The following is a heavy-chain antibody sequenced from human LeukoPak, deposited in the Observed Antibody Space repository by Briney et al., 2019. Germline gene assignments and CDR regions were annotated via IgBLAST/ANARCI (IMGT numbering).Heavy chain of an antibody. CDR3: AKEPMTTVTTTGPFDY. CDR2: ISGSGGST. J-gene: IGHJ4*02. CDR1: GFTFSSYA. Sequence: PGGSLRLSCAASGFTFSSYAMSWVRQAPGKGLEWVSAISGSGGSTYYADSVKGRFTISRDNSKNTLYLQMNGLRAEDTAVYYCAKEPMTTVTTTGPFDYWGQGTLVTVSS. V-gene: IGHV3-23*01. D-gene: IGHD4-17*01.